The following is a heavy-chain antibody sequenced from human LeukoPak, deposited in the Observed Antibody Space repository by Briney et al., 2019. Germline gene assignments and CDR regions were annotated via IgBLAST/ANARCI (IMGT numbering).Heavy chain of an antibody. CDR2: ISWDGGST. J-gene: IGHJ3*02. V-gene: IGHV3-43*01. Sequence: GGSLRLSCAASGFTFDDYTMHWVRQAPGKGLERVSLISWDGGSTYYADSVKGRFTISRDNSKNSLYLQMNSLRTEDTALYYCARPMATSDAFDIWGQGTMVTVSS. CDR1: GFTFDDYT. D-gene: IGHD5-24*01. CDR3: ARPMATSDAFDI.